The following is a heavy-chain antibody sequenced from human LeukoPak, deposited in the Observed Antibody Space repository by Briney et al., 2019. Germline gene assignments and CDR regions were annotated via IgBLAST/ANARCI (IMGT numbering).Heavy chain of an antibody. CDR3: AKELKQWLVLYCFDP. V-gene: IGHV3-7*01. D-gene: IGHD6-19*01. Sequence: GGSLRLSCAASGFTFSSYWMSWVRQAPGKGLEWVANIKEDGSEKKYVDSVKGRFTISRDNAKNLLCLQMNSLRAEDTAVYYCAKELKQWLVLYCFDPWGQGTLVTVSS. J-gene: IGHJ5*02. CDR1: GFTFSSYW. CDR2: IKEDGSEK.